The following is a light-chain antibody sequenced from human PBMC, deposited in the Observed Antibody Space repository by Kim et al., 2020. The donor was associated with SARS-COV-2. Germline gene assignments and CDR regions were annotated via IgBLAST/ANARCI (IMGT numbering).Light chain of an antibody. CDR3: QQYGSSPFT. CDR1: QSVSSNS. J-gene: IGKJ4*01. V-gene: IGKV3-20*01. CDR2: GAS. Sequence: EIVLSQSPGTLSLSPGERATLSCRASQSVSSNSLAWYQQKPGQAPSLLIYGASSRATGIPDRFGGGGSGTDFTLTINRLEPEDFAVYFCQQYGSSPFTFGGGTKLEI.